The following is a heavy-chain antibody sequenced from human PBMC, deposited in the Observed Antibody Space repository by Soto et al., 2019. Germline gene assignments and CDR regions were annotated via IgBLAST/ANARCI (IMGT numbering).Heavy chain of an antibody. CDR3: ARDYDFWSGLNY. J-gene: IGHJ4*02. Sequence: PGGSLRLSCAASGFTFSSYWMHWVRQAPGKGLVWVSRINSDGSSTSYADSVKDRFTISRDNAKNTLYLQMNSLRAEDTAVYYCARDYDFWSGLNYWGQGTLVTVSS. CDR2: INSDGSST. V-gene: IGHV3-74*01. CDR1: GFTFSSYW. D-gene: IGHD3-3*01.